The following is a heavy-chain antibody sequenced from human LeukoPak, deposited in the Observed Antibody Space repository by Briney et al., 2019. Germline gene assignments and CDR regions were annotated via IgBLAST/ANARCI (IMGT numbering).Heavy chain of an antibody. J-gene: IGHJ4*02. CDR2: NYYRGST. CDR1: GGSISSISYY. CDR3: ARREQQLARDFDY. Sequence: SETLALTCTVSGGSISSISYYWGWIRQPPGKGLEWIGSNYYRGSTYYNPSLKSRLTMSVATSKTQFSLTLSSVTDADTAVYYCARREQQLARDFDYWGQGTLVTVSS. V-gene: IGHV4-39*07. D-gene: IGHD6-13*01.